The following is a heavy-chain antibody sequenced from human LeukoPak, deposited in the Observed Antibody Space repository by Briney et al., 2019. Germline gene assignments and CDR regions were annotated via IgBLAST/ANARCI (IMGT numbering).Heavy chain of an antibody. CDR1: GYTFTSYG. D-gene: IGHD3-22*01. CDR2: ISAYNGNT. V-gene: IGHV1-18*01. J-gene: IGHJ4*02. CDR3: TRGSYYDSSGYSGVRLFDY. Sequence: ASVKVSCKASGYTFTSYGISWVRQAPGQGLEWMGWISAYNGNTNYVQKLQGRVTMTTDTSTSTAYMELRSLRSDDTALYYCTRGSYYDSSGYSGVRLFDYWGQGTPATVPS.